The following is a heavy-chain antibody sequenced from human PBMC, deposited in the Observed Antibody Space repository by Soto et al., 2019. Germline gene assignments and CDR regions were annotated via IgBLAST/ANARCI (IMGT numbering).Heavy chain of an antibody. CDR2: IYYSGST. Sequence: NPSETLSLTCTVSNAPVDSSTYTWGWIRQPPGKGLEWIGSIYYSGSTYYNPSLKSRVTISVDTSKNQFSLKLSSVTAADTAVYYCATQEVGGSYVYTFDPWGQGTLVTVSS. D-gene: IGHD1-26*01. CDR1: NAPVDSSTYT. CDR3: ATQEVGGSYVYTFDP. V-gene: IGHV4-39*01. J-gene: IGHJ5*02.